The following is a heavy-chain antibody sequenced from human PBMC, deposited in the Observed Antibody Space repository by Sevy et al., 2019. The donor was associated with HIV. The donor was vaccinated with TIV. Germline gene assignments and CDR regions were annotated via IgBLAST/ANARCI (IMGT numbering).Heavy chain of an antibody. CDR2: IYADSNT. Sequence: GGSLRLSCAASGFTVTSNYMSWVRQAPGKGLEWVSVIYADSNTYYADSVKGRFTVSRDSSKNTPYLQMNSLRAEDTAVYYCARGQSTMIVAGGAFDIWGQGTMVTVSS. V-gene: IGHV3-53*01. D-gene: IGHD3-22*01. J-gene: IGHJ3*02. CDR3: ARGQSTMIVAGGAFDI. CDR1: GFTVTSNY.